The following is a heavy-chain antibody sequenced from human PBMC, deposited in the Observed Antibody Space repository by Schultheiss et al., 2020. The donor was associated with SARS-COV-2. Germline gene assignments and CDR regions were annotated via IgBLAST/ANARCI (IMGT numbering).Heavy chain of an antibody. CDR3: AGEGGTVTYY. V-gene: IGHV4-59*12. J-gene: IGHJ4*02. D-gene: IGHD4-17*01. CDR2: IYYSGST. Sequence: SETLSLTCTVSGGSISSYYWSWIRQPPGKGLEWIGYIYYSGSTNYNPSLKSRVTMSVDTSKNQFSLKLSSVTAADTAVYYCAGEGGTVTYYWGQGTLVTVSS. CDR1: GGSISSYY.